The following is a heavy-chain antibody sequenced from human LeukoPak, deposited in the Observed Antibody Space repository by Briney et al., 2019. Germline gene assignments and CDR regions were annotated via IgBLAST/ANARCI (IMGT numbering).Heavy chain of an antibody. CDR1: GFTFSSYA. D-gene: IGHD2-8*01. CDR2: ISYDGSNK. J-gene: IGHJ4*02. V-gene: IGHV3-30*01. CDR3: ARASSYATFDY. Sequence: PGGSLRLSCAASGFTFSSYAMHWVRQAPGKGLEGVAVISYDGSNKYYADSVKGRFTISRDNSKNTLYLQMNSLRAEDTAVYYCARASSYATFDYWGQGTLVTVSS.